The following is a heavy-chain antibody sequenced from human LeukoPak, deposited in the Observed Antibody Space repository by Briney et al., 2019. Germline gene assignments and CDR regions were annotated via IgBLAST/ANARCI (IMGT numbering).Heavy chain of an antibody. D-gene: IGHD3-9*01. J-gene: IGHJ4*02. V-gene: IGHV4-59*01. CDR2: IYYTGST. CDR1: GDSISSDY. CDR3: ARYDILTGYPS. Sequence: PSETLSLTCAVSGDSISSDYWSWIRQPPGKGLEWIGYIYYTGSTNYSPSLKSRVTISVDTSKNQFSLKLSSVTAADTAVYYCARYDILTGYPSWGQGTLVTVSS.